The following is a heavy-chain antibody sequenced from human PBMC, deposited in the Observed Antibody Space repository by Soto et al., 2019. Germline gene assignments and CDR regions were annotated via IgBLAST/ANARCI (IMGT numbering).Heavy chain of an antibody. J-gene: IGHJ3*02. D-gene: IGHD3-10*01. CDR1: GFSFNNYV. CDR3: VNHDYGSNRALDM. V-gene: IGHV3-23*01. CDR2: ISPTGGNT. Sequence: EVHLLESGGDVVQPGGSLRLSCATSGFSFNNYVMSWVRQAPGKGLEWVSAISPTGGNTEYADSVKGRFTMSRDNSMNTLYLQMSSLRGEDTAVYYCVNHDYGSNRALDMWGQGTLVTVSS.